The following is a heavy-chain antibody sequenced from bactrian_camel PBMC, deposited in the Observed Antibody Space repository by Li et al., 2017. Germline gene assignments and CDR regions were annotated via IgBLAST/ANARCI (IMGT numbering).Heavy chain of an antibody. Sequence: HVHLVESGGGSVQAGGSLQLSCAASEDIFSSCGMGWYRQAPGKERELVSSISSDGTTKYAVSVKGRFTISQDNAKRTLYLQMNSLKTEDTGVYYCAADLSPYSDCSDRRIGYWGQGTQVTVS. J-gene: IGHJ6*01. CDR2: ISSDGTT. V-gene: IGHV3S53*01. CDR1: EDIFSSCG. CDR3: AADLSPYSDCSDRRIGY. D-gene: IGHD4*01.